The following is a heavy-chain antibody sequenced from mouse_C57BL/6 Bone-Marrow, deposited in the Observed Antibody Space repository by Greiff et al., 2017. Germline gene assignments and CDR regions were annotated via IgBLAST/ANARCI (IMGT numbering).Heavy chain of an antibody. CDR3: AHGDYFYWYCAV. D-gene: IGHD2-13*01. J-gene: IGHJ1*03. Sequence: QVQLQQPGAELVKPGASVKLSCKASGYTFTSYWMHWVKQRPGRGLEWIGRIDPNSGGTKYNEKFKSKATLTVDKPSSTAYMQLSSRTSEDSAVYYCAHGDYFYWYCAVWGTGTTVTVSS. CDR1: GYTFTSYW. CDR2: IDPNSGGT. V-gene: IGHV1-72*01.